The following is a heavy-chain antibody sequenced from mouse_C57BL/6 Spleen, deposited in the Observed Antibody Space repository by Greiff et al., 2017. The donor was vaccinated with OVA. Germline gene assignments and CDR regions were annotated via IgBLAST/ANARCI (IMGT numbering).Heavy chain of an antibody. CDR1: GYTFTSYW. CDR2: IDPSDSYT. J-gene: IGHJ4*01. D-gene: IGHD2-3*01. CDR3: ARGIYDGYPYAMDY. Sequence: QVQLQQPGAELVRPGTSVKLSCKASGYTFTSYWMHWVKQRPGQGLEWIGVIDPSDSYTNYNQKFKGKATLTVDTSSSTAYMQLSSLTSEDSAVYYCARGIYDGYPYAMDYGGQGTSVTVSS. V-gene: IGHV1-59*01.